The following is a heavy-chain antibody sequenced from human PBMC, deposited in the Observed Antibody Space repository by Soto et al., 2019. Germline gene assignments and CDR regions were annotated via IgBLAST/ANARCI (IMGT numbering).Heavy chain of an antibody. CDR1: GYTFPSYD. D-gene: IGHD2-15*01. V-gene: IGHV1-8*01. Sequence: QVQLVQSGAEVKKPGASVKVSCKASGYTFPSYDINWVRQATGQGLECMGWMNPSSGNTGYAQKFQGRVTMTRNTTMSTAYMEISSVRSEDTAVYYWAIEPRLYGSGGSFYSFSYGMDVWGQGTTVIV. CDR2: MNPSSGNT. CDR3: AIEPRLYGSGGSFYSFSYGMDV. J-gene: IGHJ6*02.